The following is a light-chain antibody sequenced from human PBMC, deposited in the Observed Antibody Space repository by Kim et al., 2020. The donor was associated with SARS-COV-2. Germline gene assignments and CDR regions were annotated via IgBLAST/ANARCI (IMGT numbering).Light chain of an antibody. J-gene: IGKJ1*01. CDR1: QRISSY. V-gene: IGKV1-39*01. CDR2: AAS. CDR3: QQSYSTPWT. Sequence: ASVGDRVTITCRSSQRISSYLNWYQQKPGKAPKLLIYAASSLQSGVPSRFSGSGSGTDFTLTVSSLQPEDFATYYCQQSYSTPWTFGQGTKVEIK.